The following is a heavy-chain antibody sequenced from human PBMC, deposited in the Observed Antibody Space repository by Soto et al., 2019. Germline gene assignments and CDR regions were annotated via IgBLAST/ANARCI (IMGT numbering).Heavy chain of an antibody. D-gene: IGHD4-4*01. CDR2: ISGGGTNT. V-gene: IGHV3-23*01. J-gene: IGHJ4*02. Sequence: VQLLQSGGGLVQRGGSLRLSCAASGFTFTSYVMSWVRQAPGKGLEWVAGISGGGTNTFYADSVKGRFTISRDNARNTLILQMDRLRAEDTAIYYCAKDSNKYSSSLRGRYFDSWGQGTLVTVSS. CDR1: GFTFTSYV. CDR3: AKDSNKYSSSLRGRYFDS.